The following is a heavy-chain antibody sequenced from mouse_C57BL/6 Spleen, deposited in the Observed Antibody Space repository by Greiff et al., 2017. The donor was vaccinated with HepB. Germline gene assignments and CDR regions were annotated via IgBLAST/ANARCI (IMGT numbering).Heavy chain of an antibody. V-gene: IGHV5-6*01. J-gene: IGHJ4*01. CDR3: ARHYGNYSYYAMDY. CDR2: ISSGGSYT. Sequence: VQLKESGGDLVKPGGSLKLSCAASGFTFSSYGMSWVRQTPDKRLEWVATISSGGSYTYYPDSVKGRFTISRDNAKNTLYLQMSSLKSEDTAMYYCARHYGNYSYYAMDYWGQGTSVTVSS. D-gene: IGHD2-1*01. CDR1: GFTFSSYG.